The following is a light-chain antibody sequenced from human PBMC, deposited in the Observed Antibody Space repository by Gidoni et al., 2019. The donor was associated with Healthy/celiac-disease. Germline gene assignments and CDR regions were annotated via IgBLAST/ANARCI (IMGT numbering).Light chain of an antibody. CDR2: LGY. J-gene: IGKJ2*01. V-gene: IGKV2-28*01. CDR1: QSLLHSNGYNY. Sequence: DIVMNQSPLSLPVTPGEPASISCRSSQSLLHSNGYNYLDWYLQKPGQSPQLLIYLGYTLASGVPDRFSGSGSGTDFTLKISRVEAEDVGVYYCMQALQTPYTFGQGTKLEIK. CDR3: MQALQTPYT.